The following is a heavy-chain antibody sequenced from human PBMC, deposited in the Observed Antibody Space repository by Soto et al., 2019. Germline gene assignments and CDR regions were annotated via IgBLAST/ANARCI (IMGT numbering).Heavy chain of an antibody. CDR1: GFTFSRYA. CDR3: ARVWCTSTSCYNPY. J-gene: IGHJ4*02. D-gene: IGHD2-2*02. CDR2: ISRDGSNK. V-gene: IGHV3-30*04. Sequence: QPGVSLRLSCAASGFTFSRYAIHWVRQAPGKGLEWVAVISRDGSNKYYVDSVKGRFTISRDNARNPLHLQMNSLRAEDTALYYCARVWCTSTSCYNPYWGQGTLVTVSS.